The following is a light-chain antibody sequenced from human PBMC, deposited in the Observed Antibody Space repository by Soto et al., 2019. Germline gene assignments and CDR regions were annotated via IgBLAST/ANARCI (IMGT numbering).Light chain of an antibody. V-gene: IGKV3D-15*01. J-gene: IGKJ4*01. CDR3: QQYDDWLRLT. CDR2: GAS. Sequence: IVLTQSPGSLSLSPWEGSTLSCRASQSVSNNYLAWYQQKPGQAPRLLIFGASYRATGIPARFSGGGSGTEFNLTISSLQSEDFSVYYCQQYDDWLRLTFGGGTKVDI. CDR1: QSVSNN.